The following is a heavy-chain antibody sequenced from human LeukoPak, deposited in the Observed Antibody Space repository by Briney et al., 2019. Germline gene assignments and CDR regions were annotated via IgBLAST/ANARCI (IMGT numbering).Heavy chain of an antibody. Sequence: SVKVSCKASGGAFSSYATSWVRQAPGQGLEWMGGIIPNFGTANYAQRFQGRVTITADESTSTVYMELSSLRSEDTAVYYCARESTSGTFDYWGQGTLVTVSS. CDR3: ARESTSGTFDY. CDR1: GGAFSSYA. D-gene: IGHD1-26*01. CDR2: IIPNFGTA. J-gene: IGHJ4*02. V-gene: IGHV1-69*13.